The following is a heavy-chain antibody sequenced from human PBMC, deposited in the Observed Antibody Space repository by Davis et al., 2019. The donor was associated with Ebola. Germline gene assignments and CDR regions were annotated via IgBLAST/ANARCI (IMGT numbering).Heavy chain of an antibody. CDR2: ISDSGATT. Sequence: ETLSLTCAVYGGSFSGYYWSWIRQSPGKGLEWVSAISDSGATTYYADSVRGRFTISRDNSKNTLYVQMSSLRAEDTAVYYCARDRKVYTYWGQGTLVTVSS. J-gene: IGHJ4*02. CDR3: ARDRKVYTY. V-gene: IGHV3-23*01. CDR1: GGSFSGYY.